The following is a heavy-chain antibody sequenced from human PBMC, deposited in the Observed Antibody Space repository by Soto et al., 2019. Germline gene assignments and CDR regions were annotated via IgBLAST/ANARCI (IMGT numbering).Heavy chain of an antibody. Sequence: KPGGSLRLSCTASGFTFGDYAMSWFRQAPGKGLEWVGFIRSKAYGGTTEYAASVKGRFTISRDDSKSIAYLQMNSLKTEDTAVYYCTRKYSGYVYYYGMDVWGQGTTVTVSS. CDR2: IRSKAYGGTT. J-gene: IGHJ6*02. V-gene: IGHV3-49*05. CDR1: GFTFGDYA. CDR3: TRKYSGYVYYYGMDV. D-gene: IGHD5-12*01.